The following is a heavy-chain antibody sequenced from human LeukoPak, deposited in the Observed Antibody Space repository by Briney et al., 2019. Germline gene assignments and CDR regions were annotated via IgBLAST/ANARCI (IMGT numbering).Heavy chain of an antibody. V-gene: IGHV4-39*02. CDR3: ARDVTYYDILTGYYRDAFDI. CDR2: IYYSGST. CDR1: GGSISSSSYY. J-gene: IGHJ3*02. Sequence: SETLSLTSTVSGGSISSSSYYWGWIRQPPGKGLEWIGSIYYSGSTYYNPSLKSRVTISVDTSKNQFSLKLSSVTAADTAVYYCARDVTYYDILTGYYRDAFDIWGQGTMVTVSS. D-gene: IGHD3-9*01.